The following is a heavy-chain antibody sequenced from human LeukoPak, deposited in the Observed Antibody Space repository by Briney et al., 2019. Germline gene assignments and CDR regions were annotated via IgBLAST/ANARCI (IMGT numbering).Heavy chain of an antibody. J-gene: IGHJ3*02. CDR1: GGSFSGYY. D-gene: IGHD5-12*01. V-gene: IGHV4-34*01. CDR3: ARGHRWLRSTNAFDI. CDR2: INHSGST. Sequence: SETLSLTCAVYGGSFSGYYWSWIRQPPGKGLEWIGEINHSGSTNYNPSLKSRVTISVDTSKNQFSLKLSSVTAANTAVYYCARGHRWLRSTNAFDIWGQGTMVTVSS.